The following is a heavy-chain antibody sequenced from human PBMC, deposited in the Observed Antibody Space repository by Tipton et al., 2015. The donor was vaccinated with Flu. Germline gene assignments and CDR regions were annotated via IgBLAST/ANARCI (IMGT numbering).Heavy chain of an antibody. CDR1: GDSISSGYY. CDR2: VYHGGTT. D-gene: IGHD3-10*01. CDR3: ATTTYFYGSGSHDY. Sequence: TLSLTCAVSGDSISSGYYWGWIRQPPGKGLEWIGCVYHGGTTYYNPSLKSRVAISLGTFKNQFSLKLTSVTAADTAVYYCATTTYFYGSGSHDYWGQGTLVTVSS. J-gene: IGHJ4*02. V-gene: IGHV4-38-2*01.